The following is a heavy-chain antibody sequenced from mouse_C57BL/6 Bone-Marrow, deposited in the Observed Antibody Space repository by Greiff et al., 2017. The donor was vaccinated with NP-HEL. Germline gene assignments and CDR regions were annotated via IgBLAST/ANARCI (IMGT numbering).Heavy chain of an antibody. V-gene: IGHV1-64*01. J-gene: IGHJ2*01. CDR3: ARINWDWYFDD. Sequence: QVQLQQPGAELVKPGASVKLSCKASGYTFTSYWMHWVKQRPGQGLEWIGMIHPNSGSTNYNEKFKSKATLTVDKSSSTAYMQLSSLTSEDSAVYYCARINWDWYFDDWGQGTTLTVSS. CDR1: GYTFTSYW. CDR2: IHPNSGST. D-gene: IGHD4-1*02.